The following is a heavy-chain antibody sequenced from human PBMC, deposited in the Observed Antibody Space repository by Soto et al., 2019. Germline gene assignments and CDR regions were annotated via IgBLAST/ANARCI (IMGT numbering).Heavy chain of an antibody. Sequence: TSETLSLTCTGSGASISDYYWSWIRQPPGKELEWIGYIHSRGNTKYNPSLKSRVTLSLDTSKNQFSLTLNSVTAADTAVYYCARTRNDGYFDSWGQGTLVTVSS. V-gene: IGHV4-4*08. CDR1: GASISDYY. CDR3: ARTRNDGYFDS. CDR2: IHSRGNT. J-gene: IGHJ4*02. D-gene: IGHD1-1*01.